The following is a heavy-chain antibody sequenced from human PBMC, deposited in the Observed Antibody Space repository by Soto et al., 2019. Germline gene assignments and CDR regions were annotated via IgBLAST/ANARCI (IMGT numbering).Heavy chain of an antibody. D-gene: IGHD1-7*01. V-gene: IGHV3-33*01. Sequence: PGGSLGLSCAAXGFSLSSYGMLWVRQAPGKGLEWVAVIWYNGSNKYYGESVKGRFTISRDNSKNTLYLEMNSLRAEDTGVYYYSFYRFGTTPDPFDSCGQGTLVTVSS. J-gene: IGHJ4*02. CDR2: IWYNGSNK. CDR3: SFYRFGTTPDPFDS. CDR1: GFSLSSYG.